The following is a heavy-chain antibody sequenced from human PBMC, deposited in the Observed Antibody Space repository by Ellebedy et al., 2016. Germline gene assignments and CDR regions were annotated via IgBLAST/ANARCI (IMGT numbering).Heavy chain of an antibody. CDR3: ARGNTIPGPEPLDY. V-gene: IGHV3-13*01. Sequence: GESLKISCVVSGFTFVSYDMHWVRQPTGQRPEWVSTIGPTGITYYADSVKGRFTISREEAKKSLYLQMNRLRAEKTAMYYCARGNTIPGPEPLDYWGQGTLITVSS. J-gene: IGHJ4*02. D-gene: IGHD1-14*01. CDR2: IGPTGIT. CDR1: GFTFVSYD.